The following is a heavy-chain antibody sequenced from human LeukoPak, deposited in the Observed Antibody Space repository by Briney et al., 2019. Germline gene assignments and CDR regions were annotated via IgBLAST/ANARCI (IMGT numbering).Heavy chain of an antibody. CDR2: IKQDGSDK. Sequence: GGSLSLSCAASGFTFTKYWMTWVRQAPEKGLEWVGNIKQDGSDKNYMDSVKGRFTISRDNTKNSVYLQMSSLRAEDTAVYYCVKNFWSDRYYFYYMDVWGKGTTVTVSS. CDR3: VKNFWSDRYYFYYMDV. V-gene: IGHV3-7*01. D-gene: IGHD3-3*01. J-gene: IGHJ6*03. CDR1: GFTFTKYW.